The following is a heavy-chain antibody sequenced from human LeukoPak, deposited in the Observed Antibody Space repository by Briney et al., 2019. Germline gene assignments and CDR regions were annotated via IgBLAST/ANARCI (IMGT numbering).Heavy chain of an antibody. CDR2: IYYSGST. Sequence: SETLSLTCTVSGGSISSSSYYWGWSRQPPGKGLEWIVSIYYSGSTYYNPSLKSRVTISVDTSKNQFSLKLSSVTAADTAVYYCARQFLEWFSDAFDIWGQGTMVTVSS. CDR1: GGSISSSSYY. CDR3: ARQFLEWFSDAFDI. D-gene: IGHD3-3*01. J-gene: IGHJ3*02. V-gene: IGHV4-39*01.